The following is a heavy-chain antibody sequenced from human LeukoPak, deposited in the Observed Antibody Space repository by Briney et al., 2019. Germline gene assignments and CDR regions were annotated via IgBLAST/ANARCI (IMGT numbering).Heavy chain of an antibody. J-gene: IGHJ4*02. CDR3: VRLRGGIQLWGD. Sequence: KTSETLSLTCTVSGGSITSNSYSWGWIRQPPGKGLQWIVTLSYTGTNYYNPSLKSRVTMPVDTSKNQPSLKLSYVTAADTAVYYCVRLRGGIQLWGDWGQGTLVTVSS. CDR1: GGSITSNSYS. CDR2: LSYTGTN. D-gene: IGHD5-18*01. V-gene: IGHV4-39*01.